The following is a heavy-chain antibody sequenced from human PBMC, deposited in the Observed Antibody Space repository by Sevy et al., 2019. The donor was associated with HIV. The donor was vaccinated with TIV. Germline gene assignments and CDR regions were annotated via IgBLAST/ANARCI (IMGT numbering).Heavy chain of an antibody. J-gene: IGHJ4*02. Sequence: SVKVSCKASGDTFRKYVISWVRQAPGQGLEWRGGIIPVYGTTNYAQKFQARVTFTADASTSTVYMELSRLRSEDTAVYYCARDMTCGGDCYYFDNWGQGTLVTVSS. CDR1: GDTFRKYV. D-gene: IGHD2-21*02. CDR2: IIPVYGTT. V-gene: IGHV1-69*13. CDR3: ARDMTCGGDCYYFDN.